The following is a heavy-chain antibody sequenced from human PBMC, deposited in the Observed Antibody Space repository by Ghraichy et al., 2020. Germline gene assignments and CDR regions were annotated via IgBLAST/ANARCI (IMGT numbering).Heavy chain of an antibody. CDR3: AKNHDYGDYIGFDY. CDR2: ISGSSNYI. Sequence: GESLNISCAASGFTFSIYSLNWVRQAPGKGLEWVSSISGSSNYIYYADSVKGRFTISRDNAKNSVYLQMNSLRAEDTAVYYCAKNHDYGDYIGFDYWGQGTLVTVSS. V-gene: IGHV3-21*01. CDR1: GFTFSIYS. J-gene: IGHJ4*02. D-gene: IGHD4-17*01.